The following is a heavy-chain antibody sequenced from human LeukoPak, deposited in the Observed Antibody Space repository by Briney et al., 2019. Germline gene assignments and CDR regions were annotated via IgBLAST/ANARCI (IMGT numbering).Heavy chain of an antibody. V-gene: IGHV3-21*01. D-gene: IGHD5-24*01. Sequence: GGSLRLSCAASGFTFSSYSMNWVRQAPGKGLEWVSSISSSSSYIYYADSVKGRFTISRDNAKNSLYLQMNSLRAEDTAVYYCARDASRDLLEMAVSYFDYWGQGTLVTVSS. CDR3: ARDASRDLLEMAVSYFDY. J-gene: IGHJ4*02. CDR2: ISSSSSYI. CDR1: GFTFSSYS.